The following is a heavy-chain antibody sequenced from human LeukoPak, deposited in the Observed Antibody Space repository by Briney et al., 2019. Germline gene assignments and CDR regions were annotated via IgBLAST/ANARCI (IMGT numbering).Heavy chain of an antibody. CDR3: AKDLVSGSYSGVDY. CDR1: GFTFSSYG. CDR2: ITYDGSNK. Sequence: GGSLRLSCAASGFTFSSYGMHWVRQAPGKGLEWVAVITYDGSNKYYADSVKGRFTISRDNSKNTLYLQMNSLRAEDTAVYYCAKDLVSGSYSGVDYWGQGTLVTVSS. J-gene: IGHJ4*02. D-gene: IGHD1-26*01. V-gene: IGHV3-30*18.